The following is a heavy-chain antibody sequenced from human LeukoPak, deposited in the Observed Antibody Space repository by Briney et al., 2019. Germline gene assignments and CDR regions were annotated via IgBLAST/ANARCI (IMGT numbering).Heavy chain of an antibody. D-gene: IGHD2-2*01. Sequence: GRSLRLSCAASGFTFSSYGMHWVRQAPGKGLEWVAVISYDGSNKYYADSVKGRFTISRDNSKNTLYLQMNSLRAEDTAVYYCARGAHTRGDIVVVPAATHDAFDIWGQGTMVTVSS. V-gene: IGHV3-30*03. CDR3: ARGAHTRGDIVVVPAATHDAFDI. J-gene: IGHJ3*02. CDR1: GFTFSSYG. CDR2: ISYDGSNK.